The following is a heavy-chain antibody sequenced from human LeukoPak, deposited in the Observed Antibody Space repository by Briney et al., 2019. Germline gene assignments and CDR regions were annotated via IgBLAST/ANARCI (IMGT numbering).Heavy chain of an antibody. V-gene: IGHV1-46*01. CDR3: ARDLGYDYYFDY. J-gene: IGHJ4*02. CDR2: INPSGGST. Sequence: ASVKVSCKASGYTFTGYYMHWVRQAPGQGLVWMGIINPSGGSTSYAQKFQGRVTMTRDMSTSTVYMELSSLRSEDTAVYYCARDLGYDYYFDYWGQGTLVTVSS. CDR1: GYTFTGYY. D-gene: IGHD2-2*01.